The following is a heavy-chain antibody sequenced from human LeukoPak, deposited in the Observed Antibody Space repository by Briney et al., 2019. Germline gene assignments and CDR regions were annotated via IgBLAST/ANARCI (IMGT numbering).Heavy chain of an antibody. CDR2: INTNTGNP. D-gene: IGHD3-22*01. J-gene: IGHJ3*02. Sequence: ASVKVSCKASGYTFISYAMNWVRQAPGQGLEWMGWINTNTGNPTYAQGFTGRFVFSLDTSVSTAYLQISSLKAEDTAVYYCAREGNDYYDSSGYYYGDAFDIWGQGTMVTVSS. CDR3: AREGNDYYDSSGYYYGDAFDI. V-gene: IGHV7-4-1*02. CDR1: GYTFISYA.